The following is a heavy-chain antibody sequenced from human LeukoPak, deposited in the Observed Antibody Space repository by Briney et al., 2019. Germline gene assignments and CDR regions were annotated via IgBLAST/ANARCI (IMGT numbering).Heavy chain of an antibody. D-gene: IGHD5-18*01. V-gene: IGHV3-7*01. CDR1: GLTFSSSW. J-gene: IGHJ4*02. CDR3: ARDLAYSRLDY. Sequence: GGSLRLSCAVSGLTFSSSWMDWVRQAPGKGLEWVASINPDGNKKYSADSVKGRFTISRDNAENSLYLQMNSLRAEDTAFYYCARDLAYSRLDYWGQGMLVTVSS. CDR2: INPDGNKK.